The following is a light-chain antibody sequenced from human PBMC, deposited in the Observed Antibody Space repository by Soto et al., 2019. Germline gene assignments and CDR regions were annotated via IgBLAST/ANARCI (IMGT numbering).Light chain of an antibody. CDR3: QQSYKTPQT. J-gene: IGKJ1*01. V-gene: IGKV1-39*01. CDR2: ATD. CDR1: QTITNY. Sequence: DIQMTQSPSSLSASVGDRVTITCRASQTITNYLNWYQQQSGKAPKLLIYATDTLQSGVPSRFSGSGSGTDYTLTISSLQPEDFATYYCQQSYKTPQTFGQGTNGDMK.